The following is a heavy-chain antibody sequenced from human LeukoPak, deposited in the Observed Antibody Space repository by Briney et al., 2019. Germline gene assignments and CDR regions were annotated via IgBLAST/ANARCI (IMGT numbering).Heavy chain of an antibody. Sequence: ETLSLTCAVYGGSFSGYYWSWVRQAPGKGLEWVSVIYSGGSTYYADSVKGRFTISRHNSKNTLYLQMNSLRAEDTAVYYCAREDIVVVPAATTYYYGMDVWGQGTTVTVSS. D-gene: IGHD2-2*01. CDR2: IYSGGST. CDR1: GGSFSGYY. J-gene: IGHJ6*02. V-gene: IGHV3-53*04. CDR3: AREDIVVVPAATTYYYGMDV.